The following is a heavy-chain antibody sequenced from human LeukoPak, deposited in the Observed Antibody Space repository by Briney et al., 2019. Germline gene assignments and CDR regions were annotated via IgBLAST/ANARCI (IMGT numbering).Heavy chain of an antibody. V-gene: IGHV1-18*01. D-gene: IGHD2-2*01. CDR3: AREGYCSSTSCYYLDY. CDR2: ISAYNGNT. Sequence: ASVKVSCKASGYTFTSYGISWVRHAPGQGLEWMGWISAYNGNTNYAQKLQGRVTMTTDTSTSTAYMELRSLRSDDTAVYYCAREGYCSSTSCYYLDYWGQGTLVTVSS. CDR1: GYTFTSYG. J-gene: IGHJ4*02.